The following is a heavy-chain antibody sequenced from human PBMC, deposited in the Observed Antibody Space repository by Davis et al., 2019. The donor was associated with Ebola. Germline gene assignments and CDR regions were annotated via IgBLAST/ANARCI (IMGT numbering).Heavy chain of an antibody. Sequence: MPSETLSLTCAVSGGSISSSNWWSWVRQPPGKGLEWIGYIYYSGSTNYNPSLKSRVTISVDTSKNQFSLKLSSVTAADTAVYYCARDPLTTGDQGSDYWGQGTLVTVSS. CDR1: GGSISSSNW. V-gene: IGHV4-4*02. D-gene: IGHD1-1*01. CDR3: ARDPLTTGDQGSDY. J-gene: IGHJ4*02. CDR2: IYYSGST.